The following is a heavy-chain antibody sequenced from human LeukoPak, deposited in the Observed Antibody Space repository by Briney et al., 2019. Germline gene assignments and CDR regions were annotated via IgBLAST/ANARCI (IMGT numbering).Heavy chain of an antibody. CDR3: AREDLGSLDH. J-gene: IGHJ4*02. CDR2: IYHSGST. Sequence: SETLSLTCAVSGDSISTYNWWSWVRQPPGKGLEWIGEIYHSGSTNYNPSLKSRVTISVDKSKKQFSLKLSSVTAADTAKYYCAREDLGSLDHWGQGTLVTVSS. V-gene: IGHV4-4*02. D-gene: IGHD3-16*01. CDR1: GDSISTYNW.